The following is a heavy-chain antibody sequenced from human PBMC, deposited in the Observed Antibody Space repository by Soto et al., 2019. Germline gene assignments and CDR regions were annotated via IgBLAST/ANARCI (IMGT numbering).Heavy chain of an antibody. D-gene: IGHD5-12*01. CDR1: GGSISSYY. CDR2: IYYSGST. J-gene: IGHJ5*02. CDR3: ARVYGYNDGDWFDP. Sequence: SETLSLTCTVSGGSISSYYWSWIRQPPGKGLEWIGYIYYSGSTNYNPSLKSQVTISVDTSKNQFSLKLSSVTAADTAVYYCARVYGYNDGDWFDPWGQGTLVTVSS. V-gene: IGHV4-59*01.